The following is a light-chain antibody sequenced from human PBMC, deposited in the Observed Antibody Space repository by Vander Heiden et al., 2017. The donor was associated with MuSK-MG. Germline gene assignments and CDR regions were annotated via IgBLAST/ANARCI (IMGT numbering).Light chain of an antibody. Sequence: DIQMTQSPSSLSASVGDRVTITCQASQDISNYLNWYQQKPGKAPKLLIYDASNLETGVPSSFSRSRSGTDFTFTISSLHPEDIATYYCQQDDNLPPTFGPGTKVXIK. CDR3: QQDDNLPPT. V-gene: IGKV1-33*01. CDR2: DAS. CDR1: QDISNY. J-gene: IGKJ1*01.